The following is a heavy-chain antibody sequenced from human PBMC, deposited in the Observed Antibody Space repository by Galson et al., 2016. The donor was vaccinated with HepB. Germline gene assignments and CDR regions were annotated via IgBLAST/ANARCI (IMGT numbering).Heavy chain of an antibody. Sequence: SLRLSCAASGFSFSNYEMNWVRQAPGKGLEWVAYISGGGETTYYADSVRGRFTISRDNARDSVFLQMTSLGVEDTARYYCARDALGTWDLTTWGQGTLVSVSS. J-gene: IGHJ1*01. CDR1: GFSFSNYE. V-gene: IGHV3-48*03. D-gene: IGHD1-26*01. CDR3: ARDALGTWDLTT. CDR2: ISGGGETT.